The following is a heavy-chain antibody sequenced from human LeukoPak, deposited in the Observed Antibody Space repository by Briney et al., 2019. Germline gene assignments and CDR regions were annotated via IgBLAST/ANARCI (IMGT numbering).Heavy chain of an antibody. D-gene: IGHD3-22*01. V-gene: IGHV3-20*04. CDR2: INWNGNNV. J-gene: IGHJ3*01. CDR1: GFTFDDYG. CDR3: ARVRKQYYYDNSHHRDASDV. Sequence: GGSLRLSCATSGFTFDDYGMNWVRHVPGKGLEWVSNINWNGNNVDYADPVKGRFTISRDKAKNSLHLQMNSLRAEDTAVYYCARVRKQYYYDNSHHRDASDVWGQGTMVTFSS.